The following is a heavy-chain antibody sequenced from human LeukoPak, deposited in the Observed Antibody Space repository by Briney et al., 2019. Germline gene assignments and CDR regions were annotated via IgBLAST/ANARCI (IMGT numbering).Heavy chain of an antibody. CDR1: GGSFSGFY. Sequence: SETLSLTCAVYGGSFSGFYWSWIRQPPGKGLEWIGDINHSGSTNYNPSLKSRVTISVDTPKNQFSLKLSSVTAADTAVYYCARAPRVGWFDPWGQGTLVTVSS. J-gene: IGHJ5*02. V-gene: IGHV4-34*01. D-gene: IGHD1-26*01. CDR2: INHSGST. CDR3: ARAPRVGWFDP.